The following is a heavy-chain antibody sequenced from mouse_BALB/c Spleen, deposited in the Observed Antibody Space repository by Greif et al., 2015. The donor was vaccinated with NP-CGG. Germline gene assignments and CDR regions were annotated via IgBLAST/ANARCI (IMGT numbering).Heavy chain of an antibody. V-gene: IGHV1-20*02. Sequence: EVQLQQSGPELVKPGASVKISCKASGYSFTGYFMNWVMQSHGKSLEWIGRINPYNGDTFYNQKFKGKATLTVDKSSSTAHMELRSLASEDSAVYYCARGLRAPKYYFDYWGQGTTLTVSS. D-gene: IGHD3-1*01. CDR2: INPYNGDT. CDR3: ARGLRAPKYYFDY. CDR1: GYSFTGYF. J-gene: IGHJ2*01.